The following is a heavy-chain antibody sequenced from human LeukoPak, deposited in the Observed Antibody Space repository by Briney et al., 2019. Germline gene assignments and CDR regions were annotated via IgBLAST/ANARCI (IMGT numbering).Heavy chain of an antibody. V-gene: IGHV3-74*01. Sequence: GGSLRLSCAASGFTFNNAWMHWVRHHPGKGLVWVSRMNSDGSTTTYADSVKGRFTISRDNAKNTVYLQMNSLRADDTAVYYCARGNWEPADYWGQGTLVTVSS. J-gene: IGHJ4*02. D-gene: IGHD1-26*01. CDR3: ARGNWEPADY. CDR2: MNSDGSTT. CDR1: GFTFNNAW.